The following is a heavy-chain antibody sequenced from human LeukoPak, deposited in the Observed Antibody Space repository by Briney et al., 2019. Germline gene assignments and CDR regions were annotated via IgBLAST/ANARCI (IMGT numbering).Heavy chain of an antibody. Sequence: GESLKISCKGSGYSFTSYWSGGVRQMPGKGLGCVGIIYPGDSDTRYSPSFQGQFTISVDRSISTAYLQWSTLKASDTAMYYCARHTSPDGGQYYYDSSGSYNAIMDWGQGTLVTVSS. CDR3: ARHTSPDGGQYYYDSSGSYNAIMD. J-gene: IGHJ4*02. CDR2: IYPGDSDT. V-gene: IGHV5-51*01. D-gene: IGHD3-22*01. CDR1: GYSFTSYW.